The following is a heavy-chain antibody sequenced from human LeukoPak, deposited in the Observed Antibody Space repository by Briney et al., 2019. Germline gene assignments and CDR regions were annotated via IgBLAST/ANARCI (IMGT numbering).Heavy chain of an antibody. CDR3: AMRIAVPGSLDY. CDR1: GFTFSSYE. V-gene: IGHV3-21*01. D-gene: IGHD6-19*01. CDR2: ITGSSSSI. Sequence: PGGSLRLSCAASGFTFSSYEMNWVRQAPGKGLEWVSFITGSSSSIYYADSVKGRFTISRDNAKNSLYLQMNSLRAEDTAVYYCAMRIAVPGSLDYWGQGTLVTVSS. J-gene: IGHJ4*02.